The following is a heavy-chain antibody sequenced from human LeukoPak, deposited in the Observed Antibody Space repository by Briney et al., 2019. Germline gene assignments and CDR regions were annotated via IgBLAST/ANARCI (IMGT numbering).Heavy chain of an antibody. V-gene: IGHV1-2*02. J-gene: IGHJ4*02. D-gene: IGHD2-2*02. CDR1: GYTFTGHY. CDR2: INPNSGGT. CDR3: ARGRCSSTSCYRGFDY. Sequence: ASVKVSCKASGYTFTGHYMHWVRQAPGQGLEWMGWINPNSGGTNYAQKFQGRVTMTRDTSISTAYMELSRLRSDDTAVYYCARGRCSSTSCYRGFDYWGQGTLVTVSS.